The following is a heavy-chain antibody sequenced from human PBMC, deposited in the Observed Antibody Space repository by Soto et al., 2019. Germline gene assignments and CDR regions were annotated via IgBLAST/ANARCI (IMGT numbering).Heavy chain of an antibody. CDR1: GGSISSYY. D-gene: IGHD3-3*01. V-gene: IGHV4-59*01. J-gene: IGHJ6*02. Sequence: SETLSLTCTVSGGSISSYYWSWIRQPPGKGLEWIGYIYYSGSTNYNPSLKNRVTISVDTSKNQFSLKLSSVTAADTAVYYCARAGLEWLLSPYYYGMDVWGQGTTVTVAS. CDR3: ARAGLEWLLSPYYYGMDV. CDR2: IYYSGST.